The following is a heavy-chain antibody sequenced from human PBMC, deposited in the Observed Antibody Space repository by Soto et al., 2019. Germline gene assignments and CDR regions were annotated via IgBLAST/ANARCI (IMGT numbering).Heavy chain of an antibody. J-gene: IGHJ5*02. V-gene: IGHV1-2*04. CDR3: AREATDVNFSGGSCYSFGWIDP. CDR1: GYTFTGYY. Sequence: ASVKVSCKASGYTFTGYYMHWVRQAPGQGLEWMGWINPNSGGTNYAQKFQGWVTMTRDTSISTAYMELSRLRSDDTAVYYCAREATDVNFSGGSCYSFGWIDPRGQGTLVTVSS. CDR2: INPNSGGT. D-gene: IGHD2-15*01.